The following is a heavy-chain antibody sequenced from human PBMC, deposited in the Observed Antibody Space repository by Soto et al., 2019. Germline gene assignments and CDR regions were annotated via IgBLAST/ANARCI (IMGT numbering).Heavy chain of an antibody. CDR1: GGSFSGYY. J-gene: IGHJ4*02. CDR3: ARGRRYSSGWLDY. Sequence: SETLSLTCAVYGGSFSGYYWSWIRQPPGKGLEWIGEINHSGSTNYNPSLKSRVTISVDTSKNQFSLKLSSVTAADTAVYYCARGRRYSSGWLDYWGQGTLVTVSS. V-gene: IGHV4-34*01. CDR2: INHSGST. D-gene: IGHD6-19*01.